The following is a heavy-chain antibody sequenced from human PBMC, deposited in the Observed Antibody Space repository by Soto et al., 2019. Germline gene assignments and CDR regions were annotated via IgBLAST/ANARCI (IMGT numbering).Heavy chain of an antibody. J-gene: IGHJ4*02. CDR2: ISYDGSNK. V-gene: IGHV3-30-3*01. CDR1: GFTFSSYA. CDR3: ASLFAPSDY. Sequence: QVQLVESGGGVVQPGRSLRLSCAASGFTFSSYAMHWVRQAPGKGLEWVAVISYDGSNKYYADSVKGRFTISRDNSKNTLYLQMNSLRAEDTAVYYCASLFAPSDYWGQGTLVTVSS.